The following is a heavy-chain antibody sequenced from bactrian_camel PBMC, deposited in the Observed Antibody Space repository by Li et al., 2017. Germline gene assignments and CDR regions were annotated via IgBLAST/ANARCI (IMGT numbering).Heavy chain of an antibody. D-gene: IGHD3*01. CDR3: ATALQY. CDR1: GFTFSGYD. J-gene: IGHJ4*01. V-gene: IGHV3S10*01. Sequence: VQLVESGGGLVQPGGSLRVSCAASGFTFSGYDMSWVRQAPGKGLEWVATVYKDEVTVYSDPVKGRFTISRHNDENTVYLQMQSLKSEDTALYYCATALQYWGQGTQVTVS. CDR2: VYKDEVT.